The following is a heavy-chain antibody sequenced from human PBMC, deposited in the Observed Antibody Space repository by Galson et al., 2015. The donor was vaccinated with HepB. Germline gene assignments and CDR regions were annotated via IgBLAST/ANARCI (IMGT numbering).Heavy chain of an antibody. J-gene: IGHJ6*02. V-gene: IGHV3-21*01. D-gene: IGHD6-19*01. Sequence: SLRLSCAASGFIFSRYSMHWVRQAPGKGLEWVSFISSSSSYIYYADSVKGRFTVSRDNFKSSMYLQLKSLRAEDTAVYYCARAYSTGWYLGPIAPGDVWGQGTTVTVSS. CDR1: GFIFSRYS. CDR2: ISSSSSYI. CDR3: ARAYSTGWYLGPIAPGDV.